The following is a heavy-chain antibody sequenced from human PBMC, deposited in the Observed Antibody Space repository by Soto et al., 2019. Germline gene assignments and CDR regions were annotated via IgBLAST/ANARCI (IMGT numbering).Heavy chain of an antibody. CDR3: ARHMGKGDYFDI. D-gene: IGHD2-21*01. J-gene: IGHJ3*02. CDR2: ISAYNGNT. CDR1: GYTFTSYG. V-gene: IGHV1-18*01. Sequence: ASVKVSCKASGYTFTSYGISWVRQAPGQGLEWMGWISAYNGNTNYAQKLQGRVTLTTDTSTSTAYMELSSLRSDDTAVYYCARHMGKGDYFDIWGQGTLVTVSS.